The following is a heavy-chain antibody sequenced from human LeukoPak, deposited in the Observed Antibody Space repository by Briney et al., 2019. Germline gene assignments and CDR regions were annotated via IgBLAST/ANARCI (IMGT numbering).Heavy chain of an antibody. J-gene: IGHJ4*02. D-gene: IGHD6-6*01. V-gene: IGHV3-23*01. CDR1: GFTFSSYA. CDR2: ISGSGGST. CDR3: AKHSGSNHFDY. Sequence: GGSLRLSCAASGFTFSSYAMSWVRQAPGKGLEWVSAISGSGGSTYYADPVKGRFTISRDNSKNTLYLQMNSPRAEDTAIYYCAKHSGSNHFDYWGQGTLVAVSS.